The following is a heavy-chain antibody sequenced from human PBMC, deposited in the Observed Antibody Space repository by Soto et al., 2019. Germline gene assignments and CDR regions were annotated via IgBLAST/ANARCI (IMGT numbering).Heavy chain of an antibody. D-gene: IGHD2-15*01. CDR2: ISGSGGST. Sequence: GGSLRLSCAASGFTFSSYAMSWVRQAPGKGLEWVSAISGSGGSTHYADSVKGRFTISRDNSKNTLYLQMNSLRAEDTAVYYCAKVMVVAATAGYFDYWGQGTLVTVSS. CDR1: GFTFSSYA. J-gene: IGHJ4*02. V-gene: IGHV3-23*01. CDR3: AKVMVVAATAGYFDY.